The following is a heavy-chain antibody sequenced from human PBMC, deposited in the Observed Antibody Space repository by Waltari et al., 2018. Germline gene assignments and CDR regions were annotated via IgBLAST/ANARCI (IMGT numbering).Heavy chain of an antibody. V-gene: IGHV3-7*01. CDR1: GFTFSRFW. CDR3: ARSTRGIAVAEGY. Sequence: EVQLVESGGGLVQPGGSLRLSCAASGFTFSRFWMTWVRQAPGKGLEWVANIKEDGSEKHYVDSVKGRFTISRDNAKNSLYLQMNILEAEDTAVYYCARSTRGIAVAEGYWGQGTLVTVSS. CDR2: IKEDGSEK. D-gene: IGHD6-19*01. J-gene: IGHJ4*02.